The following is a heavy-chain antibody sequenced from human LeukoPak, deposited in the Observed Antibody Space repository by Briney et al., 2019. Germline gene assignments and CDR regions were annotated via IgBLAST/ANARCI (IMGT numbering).Heavy chain of an antibody. D-gene: IGHD5-12*01. Sequence: GGSLRLSCAASGFTFSSYAMHWVRQAPGKGLEWVAVISYDGSNKYYADSVKGRFTISRDNSKNTLYLQMNSLRAEDTAVYYCAGGDYDYAFDIWGQRTRLTVSS. CDR1: GFTFSSYA. CDR2: ISYDGSNK. CDR3: AGGDYDYAFDI. J-gene: IGHJ3*02. V-gene: IGHV3-30-3*01.